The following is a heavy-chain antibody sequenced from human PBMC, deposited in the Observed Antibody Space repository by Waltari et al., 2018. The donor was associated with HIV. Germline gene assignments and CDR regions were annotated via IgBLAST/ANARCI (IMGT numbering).Heavy chain of an antibody. J-gene: IGHJ4*02. V-gene: IGHV1-24*01. CDR3: TAGEPPGGY. CDR1: GYTVSELS. Sequence: QVQLVQSGAEVKKPGAAVKVSCKVSGYTVSELSMHWVRQAAGKGFEWMGGFDPEEGEAIYAQKFQGRVTMTEDTSTDTAYMEVANLKFEDTAVYYCTAGEPPGGYWGQGTLVTVSS. CDR2: FDPEEGEA. D-gene: IGHD1-1*01.